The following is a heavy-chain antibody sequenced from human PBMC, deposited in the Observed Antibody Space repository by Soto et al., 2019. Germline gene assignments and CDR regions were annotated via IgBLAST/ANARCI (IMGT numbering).Heavy chain of an antibody. CDR1: GYTFTSYD. CDR2: MNPNSGNT. Sequence: ASVKASCKASGYTFTSYDINWVRQATGQGLEWMGWMNPNSGNTGYAHKFQGRVTMTRNTSISTSYMQLSSLTSADTAVYYCADVMLYDFGRGYYQRDFYYMNEWGKGPRGT. D-gene: IGHD3-3*01. CDR3: ADVMLYDFGRGYYQRDFYYMNE. V-gene: IGHV1-8*01. J-gene: IGHJ6*03.